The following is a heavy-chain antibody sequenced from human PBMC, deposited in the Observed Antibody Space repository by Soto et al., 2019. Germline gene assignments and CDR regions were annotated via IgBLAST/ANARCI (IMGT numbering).Heavy chain of an antibody. D-gene: IGHD4-17*01. J-gene: IGHJ4*02. V-gene: IGHV1-3*01. CDR3: ARGYDYGDYPLDY. CDR1: GYTFTSYA. Sequence: QVQLVQCGAEVKRPGASVKVSCKASGYTFTSYAMHWVRQAPGQRLEWMGWINAGNGNTKYSQKFQGRVTITRDTSASTAYMELSSLRSEDTAVYYCARGYDYGDYPLDYWGQGTLVTVSS. CDR2: INAGNGNT.